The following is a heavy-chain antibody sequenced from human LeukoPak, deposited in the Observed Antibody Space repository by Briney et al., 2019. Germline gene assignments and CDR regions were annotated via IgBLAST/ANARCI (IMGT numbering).Heavy chain of an antibody. D-gene: IGHD1-26*01. CDR2: IIPIFGTA. Sequence: SVKVSCKASGGTFSSYAISWVRQAPGQGPEWMGGIIPIFGTANYAQKFQGRVTITADESTSTAYMELSSLRSEDTAVYYCAVTPGLGRGFDYWGQGTLVTVSS. J-gene: IGHJ4*02. CDR1: GGTFSSYA. CDR3: AVTPGLGRGFDY. V-gene: IGHV1-69*13.